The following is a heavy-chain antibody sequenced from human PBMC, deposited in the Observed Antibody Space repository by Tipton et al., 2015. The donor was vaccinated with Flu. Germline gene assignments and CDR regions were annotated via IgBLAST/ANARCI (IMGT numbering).Heavy chain of an antibody. V-gene: IGHV5-51*01. CDR2: IYPNDGDT. CDR1: GYSFSIYW. CDR3: VRQSSGDY. Sequence: QSGAEVKEPGESLRISCEASGYSFSIYWIGWVRQVPGKGLEWMGLIYPNDGDTKYSPSFQGQVTISADLSISIAFLQWNSLKASDTAMYYCVRQSSGDYWGQGTLVTVPS. D-gene: IGHD6-25*01. J-gene: IGHJ4*02.